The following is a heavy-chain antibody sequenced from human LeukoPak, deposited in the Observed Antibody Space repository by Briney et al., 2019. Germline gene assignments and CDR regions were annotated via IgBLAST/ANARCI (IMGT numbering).Heavy chain of an antibody. CDR3: VRDLGGSGWYGVDY. CDR1: GFTFSSYA. CDR2: ISYDGSNK. Sequence: GGSLRLSCAASGFTFSSYAMHWVRQAPGKGLEWVAVISYDGSNKYYADSVKGRFTIPRDNSKNTLYLQMNSLRAEDTAVYYCVRDLGGSGWYGVDYWGQGTLVTVSS. J-gene: IGHJ4*02. V-gene: IGHV3-30-3*01. D-gene: IGHD6-19*01.